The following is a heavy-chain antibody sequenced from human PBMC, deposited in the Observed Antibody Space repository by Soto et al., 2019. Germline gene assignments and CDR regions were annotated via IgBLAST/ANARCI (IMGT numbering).Heavy chain of an antibody. CDR3: ATPYYFNH. Sequence: GGSLRLSCEASGFMFSSYTMNWVRQAPGKGLEWLSSISDDSSYIDYADSLRGRFTVSRDNARNSLYLQIYSLGVEDTAVYYCATPYYFNHWGPGTLVTVSS. CDR2: ISDDSSYI. CDR1: GFMFSSYT. J-gene: IGHJ1*01. V-gene: IGHV3-21*06. D-gene: IGHD3-16*01.